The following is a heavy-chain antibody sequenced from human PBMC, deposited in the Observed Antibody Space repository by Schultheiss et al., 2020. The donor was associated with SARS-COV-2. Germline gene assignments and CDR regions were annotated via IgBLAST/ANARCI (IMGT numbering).Heavy chain of an antibody. CDR2: MNPNSGNT. Sequence: ASVKVSCKASGYTFTSYGISWVRQAPGQGLEWMGWMNPNSGNTGYAQKFQGRVTITRNTSASTAYMELSSLRSEDTAVYYCARSRSGTRDYYYYYGMDVWGQGTTVTVSS. D-gene: IGHD1-1*01. J-gene: IGHJ6*02. V-gene: IGHV1-8*03. CDR3: ARSRSGTRDYYYYYGMDV. CDR1: GYTFTSYG.